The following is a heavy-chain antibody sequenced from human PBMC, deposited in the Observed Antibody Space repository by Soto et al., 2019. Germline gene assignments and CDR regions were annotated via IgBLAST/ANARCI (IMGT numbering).Heavy chain of an antibody. Sequence: QVQLVQSGAEVKKPGSSVKVSCKASGGTFSSYAIIWVRQAPGQGLEWMGGVIPLFGTANYAQKFQGRVTITADESTSTAYMELSSLRSEDTAVYYCASVNPRVGQLDPKLTYYGMHVWGQGTTVTVSS. J-gene: IGHJ6*02. CDR3: ASVNPRVGQLDPKLTYYGMHV. CDR1: GGTFSSYA. D-gene: IGHD6-6*01. CDR2: VIPLFGTA. V-gene: IGHV1-69*01.